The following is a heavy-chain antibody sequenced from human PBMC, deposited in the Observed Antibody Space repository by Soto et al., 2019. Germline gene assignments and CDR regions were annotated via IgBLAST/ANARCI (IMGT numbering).Heavy chain of an antibody. CDR3: ARDRYYYGSGSYSAGYMDV. CDR1: GGSISSGGYY. V-gene: IGHV4-31*03. J-gene: IGHJ6*03. D-gene: IGHD3-10*01. CDR2: IYYSGST. Sequence: LSLTCTVSGGSISSGGYYWSWIRQHPGKGLEWIGYIYYSGSTYYNPSLKSRVTISVDTSKNQFSLKLSSVTAADTAVYYCARDRYYYGSGSYSAGYMDVWGKGTTVTVSS.